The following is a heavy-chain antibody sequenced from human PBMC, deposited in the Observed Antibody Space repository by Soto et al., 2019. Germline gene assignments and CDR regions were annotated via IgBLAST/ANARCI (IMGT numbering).Heavy chain of an antibody. D-gene: IGHD1-26*01. Sequence: EVQLLESGGGLVQPGGSLRLSCPASGFTFSSYAMNWVRQAPGKGLEWVSAISASGGSTFYAGSVKGRFTMTRDNSKNTQYLQMSSMRVEDTAVYFCAKLTPALSGSYSEYWGQGTMVTVSS. CDR1: GFTFSSYA. CDR2: ISASGGST. V-gene: IGHV3-23*01. CDR3: AKLTPALSGSYSEY. J-gene: IGHJ4*02.